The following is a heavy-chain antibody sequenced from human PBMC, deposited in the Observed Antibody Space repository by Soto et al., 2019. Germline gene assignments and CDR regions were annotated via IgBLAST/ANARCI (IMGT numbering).Heavy chain of an antibody. V-gene: IGHV3-23*01. CDR3: FSPSPRSYFYGPGIYNYYCARDLSSTSSENWFDP. CDR2: ISGSGGST. J-gene: IGHJ5*02. D-gene: IGHD2-2*01. Sequence: PGGSLRLSCAASGFTFSSYAMSWVRQAPGKGLEWVSAISGSGGSTYYADSVKGRFTISRDNSKNTLYLQMNSLRAEDTAVYYCFSPSPRSYFYGPGIYNYYCARDLSSTSSENWFDPWGQGTLVTVSS. CDR1: GFTFSSYA.